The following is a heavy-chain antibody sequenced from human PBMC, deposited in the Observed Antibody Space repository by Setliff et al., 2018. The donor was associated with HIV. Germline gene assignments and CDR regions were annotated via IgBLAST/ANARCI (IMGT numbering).Heavy chain of an antibody. Sequence: SETLSLTCTVSGGSISSGTYYWSWIRQPAGKGLEWIGRIYTSGSTNYNPSLKTRVTLSVDTSKNQFSLRLSSVTADDTAIYYCARGPPFAYWGQGLLVTSPQ. CDR1: GGSISSGTYY. V-gene: IGHV4-61*02. J-gene: IGHJ4*02. CDR3: ARGPPFAY. CDR2: IYTSGST.